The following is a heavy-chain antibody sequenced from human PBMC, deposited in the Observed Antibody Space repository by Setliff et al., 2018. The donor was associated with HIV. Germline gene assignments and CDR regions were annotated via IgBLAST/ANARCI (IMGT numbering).Heavy chain of an antibody. D-gene: IGHD2-8*01. CDR2: INPNSGGT. CDR1: GYAFATYD. CDR3: ATKLHCTNGVCLDAFDI. Sequence: ASVKVSCKPSGYAFATYDINWVRRAPGQGLEWMGRINPNSGGTNYAQKFQGRVTMTRDTSISTAYMELSRLRSDDTAVYYCATKLHCTNGVCLDAFDIWGQGTMVTVSS. V-gene: IGHV1-2*06. J-gene: IGHJ3*02.